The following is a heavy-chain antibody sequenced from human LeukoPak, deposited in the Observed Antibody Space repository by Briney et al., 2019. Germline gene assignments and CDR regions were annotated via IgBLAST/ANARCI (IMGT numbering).Heavy chain of an antibody. CDR3: VSDIVVVPAATGDY. CDR2: ISYDGSNK. D-gene: IGHD2-2*01. J-gene: IGHJ4*02. Sequence: PGGSLRLSCAASGFTFSSYGMPWVRQAPGKGLEWVAVISYDGSNKYYADSVKGRFTISRDNSKNTLYLQMNSLRAEDTAVYYCVSDIVVVPAATGDYWGQGTLVTVSS. V-gene: IGHV3-30*03. CDR1: GFTFSSYG.